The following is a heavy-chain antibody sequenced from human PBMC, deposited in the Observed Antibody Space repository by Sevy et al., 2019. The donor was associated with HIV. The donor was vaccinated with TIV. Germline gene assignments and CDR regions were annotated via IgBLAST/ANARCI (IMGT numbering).Heavy chain of an antibody. V-gene: IGHV3-23*01. J-gene: IGHJ4*02. CDR2: LSFGCGKI. CDR1: GFNFNIYS. D-gene: IGHD2-8*01. Sequence: GGSLRLSCAVSGFNFNIYSMSWVRQAPGKGLEWVSTLSFGCGKINYADSVKGRFIISRDDSKNTLYLQMNSLRAEDXXXXXCXXXXCTRPHDYWGQGTLVTVSS. CDR3: XXXXCTRPHDY.